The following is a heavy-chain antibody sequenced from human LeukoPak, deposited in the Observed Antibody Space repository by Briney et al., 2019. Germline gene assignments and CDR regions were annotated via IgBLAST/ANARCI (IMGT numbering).Heavy chain of an antibody. CDR1: GYSLSKLS. Sequence: ASVKVSCKVSGYSLSKLSTHWVRQASGKGLEWMGGFDPVDGEDGEIIYAQKFQGRVTMTEDRSADTAYMELSRLRSDDTAVYYCARMDIVATITLDYWGQGTLVTVSS. D-gene: IGHD5-12*01. CDR3: ARMDIVATITLDY. V-gene: IGHV1-24*01. J-gene: IGHJ4*02. CDR2: FDPVDGEDGEI.